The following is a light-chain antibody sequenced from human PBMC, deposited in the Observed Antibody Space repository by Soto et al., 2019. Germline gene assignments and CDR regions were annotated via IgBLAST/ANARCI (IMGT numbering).Light chain of an antibody. CDR2: KAS. J-gene: IGKJ1*01. CDR1: QSIRSY. Sequence: DIRMTQSPSTLSASVGDRVTITCRASQSIRSYLAWYQQKSGKVPKLLIYKASTLENGVPSRFRGSGSGTEFTLTISGLQPDDFATYYCQQYNAFWTFGQGTKVDIK. CDR3: QQYNAFWT. V-gene: IGKV1-5*03.